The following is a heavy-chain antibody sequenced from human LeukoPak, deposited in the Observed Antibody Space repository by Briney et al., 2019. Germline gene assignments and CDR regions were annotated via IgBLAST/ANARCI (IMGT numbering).Heavy chain of an antibody. CDR3: ARAPPSYCSSTSCQAGWYFDL. V-gene: IGHV4-39*07. J-gene: IGHJ2*01. Sequence: PSETLSLTCTVSGDSFSSVTDYWAWIRQPPGKGLEWIASGDYSGGTYYNPSLESRVAISADMSKNQFSLKLTSVTGADTAVYYRARAPPSYCSSTSCQAGWYFDLWGRGTLVTVSS. CDR2: GDYSGGT. CDR1: GDSFSSVTDY. D-gene: IGHD2-2*01.